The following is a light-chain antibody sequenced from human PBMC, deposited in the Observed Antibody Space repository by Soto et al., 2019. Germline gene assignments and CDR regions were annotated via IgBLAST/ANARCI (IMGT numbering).Light chain of an antibody. J-gene: IGKJ1*01. CDR1: QSLSVPC. V-gene: IGKV3-20*01. Sequence: PGDRATLSCRASQSLSVPCIAWYQQKPGQAPRLLIYSTSTRAAGIPDRFTGRGSGTHFTLAISRLEPEDFAVYYFHQFGASPLTLGQGTTVEV. CDR3: HQFGASPLT. CDR2: STS.